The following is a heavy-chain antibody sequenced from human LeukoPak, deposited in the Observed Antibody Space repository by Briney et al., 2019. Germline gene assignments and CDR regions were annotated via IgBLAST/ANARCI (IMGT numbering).Heavy chain of an antibody. V-gene: IGHV3-7*01. CDR3: ARDRAVAGFCFDY. J-gene: IGHJ4*02. CDR2: IKQGGSEK. CDR1: GFTFSSHW. D-gene: IGHD6-19*01. Sequence: GESLRLSCATSGFTFSSHWMSWVRQAPGKGLEWVANIKQGGSEKYYVDSVRGRFTISRDNAKNSLYLQMNSLRVEDTAVYYCARDRAVAGFCFDYWGQGTLVTVSS.